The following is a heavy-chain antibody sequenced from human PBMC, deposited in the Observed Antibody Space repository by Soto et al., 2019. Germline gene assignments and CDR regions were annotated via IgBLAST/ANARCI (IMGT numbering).Heavy chain of an antibody. CDR1: VFTCSSYS. V-gene: IGHV3-48*02. CDR3: ARASSYGLYYYYGMDV. D-gene: IGHD5-18*01. J-gene: IGHJ6*02. CDR2: ISSSSSTI. Sequence: RWSLRLSCSASVFTCSSYSMNWVRQAPGKGLEWVSYISSSSSTIYYADSVKGRFTISRDNAKNSLYLQMNSLRDEDTAVYYCARASSYGLYYYYGMDVWGQGTTVTVSS.